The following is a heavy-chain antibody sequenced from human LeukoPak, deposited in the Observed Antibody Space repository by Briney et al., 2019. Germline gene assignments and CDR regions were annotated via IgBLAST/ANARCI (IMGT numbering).Heavy chain of an antibody. V-gene: IGHV5-51*01. CDR2: IYPGDSDT. CDR1: DYRFTTYW. J-gene: IGHJ5*02. D-gene: IGHD3-22*01. Sequence: GASLQISCKGFDYRFTTYWIAWGRQLPGKGLEWMGVIYPGDSDTRYSPSFQGQVTISADKSINTAYLQWSSLRASDTAIYYCARLYYDTSGQFYNWFDPWGQGTLVTVSS. CDR3: ARLYYDTSGQFYNWFDP.